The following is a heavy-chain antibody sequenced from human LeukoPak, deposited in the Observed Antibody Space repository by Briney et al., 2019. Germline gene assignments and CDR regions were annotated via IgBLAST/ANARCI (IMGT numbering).Heavy chain of an antibody. J-gene: IGHJ4*02. Sequence: GGALRLSCAASGFTFSDYWMHWVRQAPGKGLVWVSRIDSDGSKAIYADSVKGRFTISRDNVKNTLYLQMNSLRAEDTAVYYCAKTFGRGPQEDYWGQGTLVT. CDR2: IDSDGSKA. D-gene: IGHD3-10*01. CDR1: GFTFSDYW. V-gene: IGHV3-74*01. CDR3: AKTFGRGPQEDY.